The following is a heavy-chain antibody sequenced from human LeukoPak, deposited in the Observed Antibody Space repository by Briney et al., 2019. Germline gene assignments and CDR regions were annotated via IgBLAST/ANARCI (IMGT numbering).Heavy chain of an antibody. J-gene: IGHJ4*02. V-gene: IGHV3-64*01. CDR3: ARSVRMAARPGFDY. Sequence: GGSLRLSCATSGFTFSSYAMHWVRQAPGKGLEYVSAISSNGGSTYYANSVKGRFTISRDNSKNTLYLQMGSLRAEDMAVYYCARSVRMAARPGFDYWGQGTLVTVSS. CDR1: GFTFSSYA. CDR2: ISSNGGST. D-gene: IGHD6-6*01.